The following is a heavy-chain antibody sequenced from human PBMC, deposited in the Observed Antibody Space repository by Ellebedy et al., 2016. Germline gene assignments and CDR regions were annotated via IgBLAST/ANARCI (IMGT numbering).Heavy chain of an antibody. CDR2: ISGSGGST. D-gene: IGHD2-2*01. CDR1: GFTFSSYA. CDR3: ARIVPAAHRGGYYGMDV. Sequence: GESLKISCAASGFTFSSYAMSWVRQAPGKGLEWVSAISGSGGSTYYADSVKGRFTISRDNSKNTLYLQMNSLRAEDTAVYYCARIVPAAHRGGYYGMDVWGQGTTVIVSS. V-gene: IGHV3-23*01. J-gene: IGHJ6*02.